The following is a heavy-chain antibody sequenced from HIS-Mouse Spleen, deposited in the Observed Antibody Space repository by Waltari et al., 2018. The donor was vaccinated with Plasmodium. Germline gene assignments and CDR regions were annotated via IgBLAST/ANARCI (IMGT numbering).Heavy chain of an antibody. CDR1: GFPFADFA. J-gene: IGHJ4*02. V-gene: IGHV3-9*01. CDR2: ISWNSGSI. Sequence: EVQLVESGGGLVQPGRSLRLSCAASGFPFADFAMHGVRQAPGKGLEWVSGISWNSGSIGYADSVKGRFTISRDNAKNSLYLQMNSLRAEDTALYYCAKDFCSGGSCLGLFDYWGQGTLVTVSS. CDR3: AKDFCSGGSCLGLFDY. D-gene: IGHD2-15*01.